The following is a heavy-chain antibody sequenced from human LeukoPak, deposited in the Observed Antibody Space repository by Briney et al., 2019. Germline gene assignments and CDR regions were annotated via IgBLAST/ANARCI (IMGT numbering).Heavy chain of an antibody. D-gene: IGHD6-19*01. J-gene: IGHJ3*02. V-gene: IGHV3-53*01. CDR3: ASSSGSKGAFDI. CDR2: IYSGGST. CDR1: GFRFSSYA. Sequence: GGSLRLSCAASGFRFSSYAMSWVRQAPGKGLEWVSVIYSGGSTYYADSGKGRFTISRDNSKNTLYLQMNSLRAEDTAVYYCASSSGSKGAFDIWGQGTMVTVSS.